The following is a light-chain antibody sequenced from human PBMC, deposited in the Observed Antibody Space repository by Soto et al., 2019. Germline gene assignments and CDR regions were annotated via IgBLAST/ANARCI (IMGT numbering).Light chain of an antibody. Sequence: EIVLTQSPATLSLSPGERATLSCRASQSVSNFLAWYQQKPGQAPRLLISDASNRATGIPGRFSGSGSGTDFSLTLSSLEPEDFAVYYGQQRSNWPWTFGQGTKVEIK. J-gene: IGKJ1*01. CDR2: DAS. CDR1: QSVSNF. CDR3: QQRSNWPWT. V-gene: IGKV3-11*01.